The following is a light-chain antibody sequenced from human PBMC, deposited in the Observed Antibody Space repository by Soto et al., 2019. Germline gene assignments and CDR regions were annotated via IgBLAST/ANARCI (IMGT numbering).Light chain of an antibody. CDR1: KGLVDNDAYSY. J-gene: IGKJ2*01. V-gene: IGKV2-30*01. CDR2: RVS. CDR3: MQGTHWPYT. Sequence: VVMTQSPLSLAVTLGEPASVSCRSSKGLVDNDAYSYLSWFHQRPGQSPRRLFYRVSNRDPGVPDRFSGSGSGTDFTLTISRVEAEDVGVYYCMQGTHWPYTFGQGTLLEI.